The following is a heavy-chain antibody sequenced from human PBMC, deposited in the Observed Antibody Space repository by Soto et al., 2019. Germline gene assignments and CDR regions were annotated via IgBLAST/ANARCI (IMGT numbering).Heavy chain of an antibody. CDR3: ARVQLFAFDI. Sequence: SETLSLTCSISGSSISSSDYYWSWIRQPPGKGLEWIGYIYYSGSTYYNPSLKSRVTISLDTSKNQFSLKLSSVTAADTAVYYCARVQLFAFDIWGQGTMVT. V-gene: IGHV4-30-4*01. D-gene: IGHD4-4*01. CDR2: IYYSGST. CDR1: GSSISSSDYY. J-gene: IGHJ3*02.